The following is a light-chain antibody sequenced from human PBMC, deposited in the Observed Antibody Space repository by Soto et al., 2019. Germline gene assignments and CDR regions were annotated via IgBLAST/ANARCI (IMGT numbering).Light chain of an antibody. Sequence: DFQITHSPSSLSASVEDRITITCRAGQGIRGDVGWYQQKPGKVPKRLIYAASNLQSGVPSRFSGSGSWAEFTLTISSLQPEDFATYYCLQHNTYPLTFGGGTKVEIK. J-gene: IGKJ4*01. V-gene: IGKV1-17*01. CDR1: QGIRGD. CDR2: AAS. CDR3: LQHNTYPLT.